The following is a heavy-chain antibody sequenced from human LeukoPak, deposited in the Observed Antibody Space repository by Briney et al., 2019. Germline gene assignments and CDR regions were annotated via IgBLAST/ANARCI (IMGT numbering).Heavy chain of an antibody. Sequence: QPGRSLRLSCAASGFTFSSYGMHWVRQAPGKGLEWVAVIWYDGSNKYYADSVKGRFTISRDNSKNTLYLQMNSLRAEDTAVYYCAREGPRTVTTTRTYYYYGMDVWGQGTTVTVSS. CDR1: GFTFSSYG. V-gene: IGHV3-33*01. CDR2: IWYDGSNK. CDR3: AREGPRTVTTTRTYYYYGMDV. J-gene: IGHJ6*02. D-gene: IGHD4-17*01.